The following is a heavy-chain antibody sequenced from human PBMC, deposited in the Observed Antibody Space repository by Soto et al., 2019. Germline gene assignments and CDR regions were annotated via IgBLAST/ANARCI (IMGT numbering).Heavy chain of an antibody. CDR2: IYYSGST. J-gene: IGHJ1*01. D-gene: IGHD3-22*01. V-gene: IGHV4-31*03. Sequence: TLSLTCTVSGGSISSGGYYWSWIRQHQGTGLEWIGYIYYSGSTYYNPSLKSRVTISVDTSKNQFSLKLSSVTAADTAVYYCSTYYYDSSGYSDFQHWGQGTLVTVSS. CDR1: GGSISSGGYY. CDR3: STYYYDSSGYSDFQH.